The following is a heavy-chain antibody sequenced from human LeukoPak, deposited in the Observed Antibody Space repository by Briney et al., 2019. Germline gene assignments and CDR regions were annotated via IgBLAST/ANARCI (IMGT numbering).Heavy chain of an antibody. J-gene: IGHJ4*02. Sequence: SETLSLTCTVSGGSVSSGSYYWSWIRQPPGKGLEWIGYIYYSGSTNYNPSLKSRVTISVDTSKNQFSLKLSSVTAADTAVYYCVRGTKIQYSGTYYLPDYWGQGTLVTVSS. CDR2: IYYSGST. D-gene: IGHD1-26*01. CDR1: GGSVSSGSYY. CDR3: VRGTKIQYSGTYYLPDY. V-gene: IGHV4-61*01.